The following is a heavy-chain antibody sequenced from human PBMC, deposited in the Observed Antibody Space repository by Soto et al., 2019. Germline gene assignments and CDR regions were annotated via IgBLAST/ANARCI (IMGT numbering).Heavy chain of an antibody. CDR2: INPNSGGT. CDR1: GYTFTGYY. CDR3: ARVDYGDPGSGWYYGMDV. V-gene: IGHV1-2*04. D-gene: IGHD4-17*01. Sequence: ASVKVSCKASGYTFTGYYMHWVRQAPGQGLEWMGWINPNSGGTNYAQKFQGWVTMTRETSISTAYMELSRLRSDDMAVYYWARVDYGDPGSGWYYGMDVWGQGTTVTVSS. J-gene: IGHJ6*02.